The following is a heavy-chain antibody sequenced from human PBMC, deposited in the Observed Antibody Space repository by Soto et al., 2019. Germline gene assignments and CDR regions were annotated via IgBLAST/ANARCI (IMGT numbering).Heavy chain of an antibody. D-gene: IGHD5-12*01. Sequence: SVKVSCKASGGTFSSYAISWVRQAPGQGLEWMGGIIPIFGTANYAQKFQGRVTITADESTSTAYMELSSLRSEDTAVYYCARDRVPQMATITVQAWADAFDIWGQGTMVTVSS. V-gene: IGHV1-69*13. CDR2: IIPIFGTA. CDR1: GGTFSSYA. CDR3: ARDRVPQMATITVQAWADAFDI. J-gene: IGHJ3*02.